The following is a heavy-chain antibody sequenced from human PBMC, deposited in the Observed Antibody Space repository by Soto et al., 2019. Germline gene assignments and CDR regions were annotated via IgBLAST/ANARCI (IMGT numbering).Heavy chain of an antibody. Sequence: PSETLSLTCTVSGGSISSYYWSWIRQPPGKGLEWIGYIYYSGSTNYNPSLKSRVTISVDTSKNQFSLKLSSVTAADTAVYYCASYSGYDSSFDYWGQGTLVTVSS. CDR3: ASYSGYDSSFDY. D-gene: IGHD5-12*01. CDR1: GGSISSYY. J-gene: IGHJ4*02. CDR2: IYYSGST. V-gene: IGHV4-59*01.